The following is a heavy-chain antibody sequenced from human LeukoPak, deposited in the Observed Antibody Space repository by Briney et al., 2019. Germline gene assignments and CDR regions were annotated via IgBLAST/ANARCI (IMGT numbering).Heavy chain of an antibody. V-gene: IGHV3-7*01. Sequence: GGSLRLSCAASRFTFSRYWMSWVRQAPGKGLEWVANIKQDGSEKYYVDSVKGRFTISRDNSNTMLYLQMNSLRAEDTAVYYCAKDVTMIRAARFDYWGQGTLVTVSA. D-gene: IGHD3-10*01. CDR1: RFTFSRYW. CDR3: AKDVTMIRAARFDY. J-gene: IGHJ4*02. CDR2: IKQDGSEK.